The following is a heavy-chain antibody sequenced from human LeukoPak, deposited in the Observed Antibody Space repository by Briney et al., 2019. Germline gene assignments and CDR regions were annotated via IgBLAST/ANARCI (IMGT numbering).Heavy chain of an antibody. V-gene: IGHV3-48*03. Sequence: PGGSLRLSCAASGFTFSSYEMNWVRQAPGKGLDWVSYISTSGSTIYYADSVKGRFTISRDNAKNSLYLQMNSLRAEDTAVYYCAKARDGYNWYFDYWGQGTLVTVSS. J-gene: IGHJ4*02. CDR1: GFTFSSYE. D-gene: IGHD5-24*01. CDR3: AKARDGYNWYFDY. CDR2: ISTSGSTI.